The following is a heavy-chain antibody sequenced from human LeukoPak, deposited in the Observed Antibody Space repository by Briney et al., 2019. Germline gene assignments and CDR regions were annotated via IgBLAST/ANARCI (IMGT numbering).Heavy chain of an antibody. D-gene: IGHD3-9*01. J-gene: IGHJ6*02. CDR1: GFTFSSYA. CDR3: ARDLYDILTGYYPEYYYYYGMDV. V-gene: IGHV3-64*01. CDR2: ISSNGGST. Sequence: PGGSLRLSCAASGFTFSSYAMHWVRQAPGKGQEYVSAISSNGGSTYYANSVKGRFTISRDNSKNTLYLQMGSLRAEDMAVYYCARDLYDILTGYYPEYYYYYGMDVWGQGTTVTVSS.